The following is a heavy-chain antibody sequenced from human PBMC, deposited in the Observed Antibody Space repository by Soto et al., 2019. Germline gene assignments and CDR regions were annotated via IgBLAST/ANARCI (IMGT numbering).Heavy chain of an antibody. Sequence: ESGPTLVNPTQTLTLTCTFSGFSLSTSGMCVSWIRQPPGKALEWLALIDWDDDKYYSTSLKTRLTISKDTSKNQVVLTMTNMDPVDTATYYCARFDYGDYNVSFGMDGRAQGTTDTGSS. CDR3: ARFDYGDYNVSFGMDG. J-gene: IGHJ6*02. V-gene: IGHV2-70*01. CDR2: IDWDDDK. CDR1: GFSLSTSGMC. D-gene: IGHD4-17*01.